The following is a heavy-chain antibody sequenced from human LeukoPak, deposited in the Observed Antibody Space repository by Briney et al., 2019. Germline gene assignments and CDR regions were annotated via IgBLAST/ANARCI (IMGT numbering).Heavy chain of an antibody. D-gene: IGHD4-17*01. J-gene: IGHJ4*02. V-gene: IGHV3-30*03. CDR2: ISYDGSNK. CDR1: GFTFSSYG. Sequence: GGSLRLSCAASGFTFSSYGMHWVRQAPGKGLERVAVISYDGSNKYYADSVKGRFTISRDNSKNTLYLQMNSLRAEDTAVYYCSYGDYGDWGQGTLVTVSS. CDR3: SYGDYGD.